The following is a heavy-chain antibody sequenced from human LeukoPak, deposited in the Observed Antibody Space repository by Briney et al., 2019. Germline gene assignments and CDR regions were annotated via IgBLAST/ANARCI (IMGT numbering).Heavy chain of an antibody. Sequence: PSVKVSCKASGGTFSSYAISWVRQAPGQGLEWMGGIIPIFGTANYAQKFQGRVTITADESTSTAYMELSSLRSEDTAVYYCARANQVGYASTFDYWGREPWSPSPQ. CDR3: ARANQVGYASTFDY. CDR2: IIPIFGTA. CDR1: GGTFSSYA. V-gene: IGHV1-69*13. D-gene: IGHD5-12*01. J-gene: IGHJ4*02.